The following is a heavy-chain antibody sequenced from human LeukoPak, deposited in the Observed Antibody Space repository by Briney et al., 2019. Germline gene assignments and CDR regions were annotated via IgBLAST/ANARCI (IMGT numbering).Heavy chain of an antibody. D-gene: IGHD1-26*01. J-gene: IGHJ4*02. CDR1: GFTFSNYY. CDR3: ARDEWEPTYRYFDY. V-gene: IGHV3-21*01. CDR2: ISSSSSYI. Sequence: GGSLRLSCAASGFTFSNYYMSWIRQAPGKGLEWVSSISSSSSYIYYADSVKGRFTISRDNAKNSLYLQMNSLRAEDTAVYYCARDEWEPTYRYFDYWGQGTLVTVSS.